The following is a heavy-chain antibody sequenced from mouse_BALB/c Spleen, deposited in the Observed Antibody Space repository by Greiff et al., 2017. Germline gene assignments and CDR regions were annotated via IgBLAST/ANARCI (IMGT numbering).Heavy chain of an antibody. CDR3: TTYYYGRGYFDS. D-gene: IGHD1-1*01. CDR1: GYTFTSYY. J-gene: IGHJ2*01. CDR2: INPSNGGT. V-gene: IGHV1S81*02. Sequence: QVQLQQSGAELVKPGASVKLSCKASGYTFTSYYMYWVKQRPGQGLEWIGEINPSNGGTNFNEKFKSKATLTVDKSSSTAYMQLSSLTSEDSAVYYCTTYYYGRGYFDSWGQGTTLTVSS.